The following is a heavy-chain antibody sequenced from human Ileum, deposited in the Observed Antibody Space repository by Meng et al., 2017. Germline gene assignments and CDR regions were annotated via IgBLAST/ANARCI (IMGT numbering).Heavy chain of an antibody. CDR1: GDSISTTNW. D-gene: IGHD4-23*01. J-gene: IGHJ4*02. CDR3: AANSGKKMHS. Sequence: QVQLQASGPGLVKPSVTLSLTCAVSGDSISTTNWWNWVRQPPGEGLEWIGEIYHSGLVNYNLSLKSRVTLSIDKSKNQFSLKLISVTAADTGVYYCAANSGKKMHSWDQGTLVTVSS. CDR2: IYHSGLV. V-gene: IGHV4-4*02.